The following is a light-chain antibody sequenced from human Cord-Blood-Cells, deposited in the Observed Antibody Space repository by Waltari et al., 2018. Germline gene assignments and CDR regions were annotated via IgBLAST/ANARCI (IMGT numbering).Light chain of an antibody. CDR1: QDISNY. V-gene: IGKV1-33*01. Sequence: DIQMTQSPSSLSASVGDRVTITCQASQDISNYLNWYQQKPGKAPKLLIYDASNLETGVPSRFSRSGSGTDFTFTISSLQPEDIATYYCQQYDKLPYTFGQGTKLEI. J-gene: IGKJ2*01. CDR2: DAS. CDR3: QQYDKLPYT.